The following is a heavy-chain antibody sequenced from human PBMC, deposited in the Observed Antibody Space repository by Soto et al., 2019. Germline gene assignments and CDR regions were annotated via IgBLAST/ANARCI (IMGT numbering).Heavy chain of an antibody. D-gene: IGHD6-13*01. J-gene: IGHJ4*02. CDR2: IYPGGYET. CDR1: GYTFSNFW. V-gene: IGHV5-51*01. Sequence: GESLKISCQCSGYTFSNFWIAWVRQLPGKGLEWMGIIYPGGYETRYSPSFHGKVTISADRSIGTAYLQWSSLEATDSPFYFCARSPRSSPYFNYWGKVALVTVAS. CDR3: ARSPRSSPYFNY.